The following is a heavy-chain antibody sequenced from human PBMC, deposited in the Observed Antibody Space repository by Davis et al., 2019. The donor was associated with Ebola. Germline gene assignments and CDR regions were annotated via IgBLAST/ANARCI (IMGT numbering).Heavy chain of an antibody. V-gene: IGHV4-59*12. CDR3: ARARAVAYYYYGMDV. CDR2: IYYSGSA. J-gene: IGHJ6*02. Sequence: SETLSLTCTVSGGSISSYYWSWIRQPPGKGLEWIGYIYYSGSANYNPSLKSQVTISVDKSKNQFSLKLSSVTAADTAVYYCARARAVAYYYYGMDVWGQGTTVTVSS. D-gene: IGHD6-19*01. CDR1: GGSISSYY.